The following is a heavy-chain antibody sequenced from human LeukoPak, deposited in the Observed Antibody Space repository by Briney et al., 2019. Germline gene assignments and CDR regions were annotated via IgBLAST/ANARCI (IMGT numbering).Heavy chain of an antibody. CDR2: ISSNGYST. CDR3: VNQISGWVY. CDR1: GFTFSGYT. J-gene: IGHJ4*02. V-gene: IGHV3-64D*06. Sequence: GGSLRLSCSASGFTFSGYTMHWVRQAPRKGLDYVSGISSNGYSTFYADSVKGRFTISRDNSKNTLYLQMSSLRPEDTAVYYCVNQISGWVYWGQGTLVTASS. D-gene: IGHD6-19*01.